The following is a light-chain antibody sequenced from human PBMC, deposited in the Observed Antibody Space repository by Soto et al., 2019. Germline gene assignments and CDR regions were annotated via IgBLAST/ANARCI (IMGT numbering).Light chain of an antibody. J-gene: IGKJ4*01. CDR1: QSVSSN. CDR2: GAS. Sequence: EIVMTQSPATLSVSPGERATLSCRASQSVSSNLAWYQQKPGRAPRLLFYGASTRATGIPARFSGSGSGTDFTLTISSLEPEDFAVYYCQQRSNWPLTFGGGTKVDIK. CDR3: QQRSNWPLT. V-gene: IGKV3-15*01.